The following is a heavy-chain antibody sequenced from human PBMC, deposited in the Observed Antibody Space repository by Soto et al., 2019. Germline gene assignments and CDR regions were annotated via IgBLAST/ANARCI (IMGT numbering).Heavy chain of an antibody. V-gene: IGHV3-23*01. CDR2: ISGSGDST. J-gene: IGHJ1*01. CDR3: AKGVPGIAVASTGYFQH. CDR1: GFTFSSYA. D-gene: IGHD6-19*01. Sequence: EVQLLESGGGLVQPGGSLRLSCAASGFTFSSYAMSWVRQAPGKGLEWVSGISGSGDSTYYADSVKGRFTISRDNSKKTVYLQMNRLRAEDTAVYYCAKGVPGIAVASTGYFQHWGQGTLVTVSS.